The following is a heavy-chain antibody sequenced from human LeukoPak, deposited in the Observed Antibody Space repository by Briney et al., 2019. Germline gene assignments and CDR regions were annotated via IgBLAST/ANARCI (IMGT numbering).Heavy chain of an antibody. J-gene: IGHJ5*02. CDR2: INHSGST. Sequence: SETLSLTCTVSGGSISSSSYYWGWIRQPPGKGLEWIGEINHSGSTNYNPSLKSRVTISVDTSKNQFSLKLSSVTAADTAVYYCARHAAVYCSSTSCAWFDPWGQGTLVTVSS. V-gene: IGHV4-39*01. CDR3: ARHAAVYCSSTSCAWFDP. CDR1: GGSISSSSYY. D-gene: IGHD2-2*01.